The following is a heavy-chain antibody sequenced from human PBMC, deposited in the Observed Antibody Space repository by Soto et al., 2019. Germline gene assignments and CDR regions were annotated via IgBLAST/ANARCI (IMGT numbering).Heavy chain of an antibody. CDR2: ISVNGSGT. Sequence: EVQLLESGGGLVQPGGSLGLSCAASGFTFSSYDISWVRQAPGKGLEYVSSISVNGSGTYYADSVKGRFTISRDNSKNTLDLQMNSLRVEDTAVYYCARITPTKSRDYWRKGTLVTVSS. CDR1: GFTFSSYD. CDR3: ARITPTKSRDY. D-gene: IGHD3-16*01. J-gene: IGHJ4*02. V-gene: IGHV3-23*01.